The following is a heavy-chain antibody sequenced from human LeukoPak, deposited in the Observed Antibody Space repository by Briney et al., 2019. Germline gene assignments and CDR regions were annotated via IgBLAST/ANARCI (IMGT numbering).Heavy chain of an antibody. Sequence: PSETLSLTCTVSGGSISTISSGTYYWGWIRQPPGKGLEWIGSINYSGSTDYNPSLKSLVTISIDTSKNQFSLKLRSVTAADTAVYYCARHAHHGDHGYWGQGNLVTVSS. V-gene: IGHV4-39*01. D-gene: IGHD2-21*02. CDR3: ARHAHHGDHGY. J-gene: IGHJ4*02. CDR1: GGSISTISSGTYY. CDR2: INYSGST.